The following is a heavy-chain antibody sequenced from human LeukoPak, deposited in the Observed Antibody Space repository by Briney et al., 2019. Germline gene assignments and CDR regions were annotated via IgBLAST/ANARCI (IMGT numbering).Heavy chain of an antibody. D-gene: IGHD3-3*01. CDR1: GFTFSSYA. CDR2: ISSSSSYI. Sequence: PGGSPRLSCAASGFTFSSYAMSWDRQAPGKGLEWVSSISSSSSYIYYADSVKGRFTISRDNAKNSLYLQMNSLRAEDTAVYYCARDRRSLRFLEWLPFDYWGQGTLVTVSS. V-gene: IGHV3-21*01. CDR3: ARDRRSLRFLEWLPFDY. J-gene: IGHJ4*02.